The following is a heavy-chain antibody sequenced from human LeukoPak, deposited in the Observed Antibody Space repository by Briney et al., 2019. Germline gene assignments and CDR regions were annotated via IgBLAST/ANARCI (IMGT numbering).Heavy chain of an antibody. CDR2: ISGSGGST. D-gene: IGHD6-19*01. Sequence: PGGSLRLSCAASGFTFSSYAMSWVRQAPGKGLEWVSAISGSGGSTYYADSVKGRFTISRDNSKNTLYLQMNSLRAEDTAVYYCAKEPATGCSSGWYEGYWGQGTLVTVSS. J-gene: IGHJ4*02. V-gene: IGHV3-23*01. CDR1: GFTFSSYA. CDR3: AKEPATGCSSGWYEGY.